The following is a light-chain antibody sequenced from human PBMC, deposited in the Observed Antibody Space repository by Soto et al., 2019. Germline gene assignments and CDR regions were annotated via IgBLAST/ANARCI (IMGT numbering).Light chain of an antibody. CDR3: QQGYSISWT. CDR2: AAS. J-gene: IGKJ1*01. Sequence: DIQMTQSPSSLSASVGDRVTITCRASQSISIYLNWYQQKPGKAPKVLIYAASSLQSGVPPRFSGSGSGTDFTLTISSLQPEDFATYYCQQGYSISWTFGQGTKVDIK. CDR1: QSISIY. V-gene: IGKV1-39*01.